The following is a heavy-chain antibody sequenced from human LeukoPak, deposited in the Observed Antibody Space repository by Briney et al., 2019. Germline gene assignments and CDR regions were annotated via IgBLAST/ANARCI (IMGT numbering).Heavy chain of an antibody. D-gene: IGHD1-26*01. CDR3: AKDPYSGSYEQPDY. V-gene: IGHV3-23*01. CDR2: ISGSGGST. J-gene: IGHJ4*02. Sequence: GGSLRLSCAASGFTFSSYAMSWVRQAPGKGLEWVSAISGSGGSTYYADSVKGRFTISRDNSKNTLYLQMNSLRAEDTAVYYCAKDPYSGSYEQPDYWGQGTLVTVSS. CDR1: GFTFSSYA.